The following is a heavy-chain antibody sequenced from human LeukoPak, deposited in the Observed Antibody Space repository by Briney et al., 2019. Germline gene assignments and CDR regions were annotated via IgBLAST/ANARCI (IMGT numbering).Heavy chain of an antibody. CDR1: GFTFSSYG. CDR2: IWYDGSNK. CDR3: AGGVRGVIRDAFDI. Sequence: GRSLRLSCAASGFTFSSYGMHWVRQAPGKGLEWVAVIWYDGSNKYYADSVKGRFTISRDNSKNTLYLQMNSLRAEDTAVYYCAGGVRGVIRDAFDIWGQGTMVTVSS. J-gene: IGHJ3*02. D-gene: IGHD3-10*01. V-gene: IGHV3-33*01.